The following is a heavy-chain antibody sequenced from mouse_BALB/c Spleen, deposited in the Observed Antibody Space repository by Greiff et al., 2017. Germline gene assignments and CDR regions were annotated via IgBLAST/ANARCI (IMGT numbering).Heavy chain of an antibody. CDR2: ISSGSSTI. D-gene: IGHD2-10*02. CDR1: GFTFSSFG. CDR3: APTYGNYSWFAY. V-gene: IGHV5-17*02. J-gene: IGHJ3*01. Sequence: EVQGVESGGGLVQPGGSRKLSCAASGFTFSSFGMHWVRQAPEKGLEWVAYISSGSSTIYYADTVKGRFTISRDNPKNTLFLQMTSLRSEDTAMYYCAPTYGNYSWFAYWGQGTLVTVSA.